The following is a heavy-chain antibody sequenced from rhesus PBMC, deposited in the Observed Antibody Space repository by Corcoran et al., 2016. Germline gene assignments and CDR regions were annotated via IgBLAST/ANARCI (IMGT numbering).Heavy chain of an antibody. CDR1: GYTFTDYY. CDR2: INPKTGGT. CDR3: ARDLYNIWTGYYPFDV. V-gene: IGHV1-138*01. D-gene: IGHD3-3*01. J-gene: IGHJ5-1*01. Sequence: QVQLVQSGAEVKKPGSSVKVSCKASGYTFTDYYMHWGRQAPGQGLEWMGEINPKTGGTNYAQKFQGRVTMTRDTSTSTAYMELSSLRSEDTAVYYCARDLYNIWTGYYPFDVWGPGVLVTVSS.